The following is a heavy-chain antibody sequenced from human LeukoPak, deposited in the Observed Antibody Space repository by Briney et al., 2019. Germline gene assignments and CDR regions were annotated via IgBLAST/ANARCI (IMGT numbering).Heavy chain of an antibody. CDR2: IHHSGSM. CDR1: GYSISSGYY. Sequence: SETQSLTCTVSGYSISSGYYWGWIRQPPGKGLEWIGSIHHSGSMHYNPSLKSRVTMSVDTSKNQFSLKLSSVTAADTAVYYCARVAAVAFDPWGQGTLVTVSS. J-gene: IGHJ5*02. V-gene: IGHV4-38-2*02. CDR3: ARVAAVAFDP. D-gene: IGHD6-19*01.